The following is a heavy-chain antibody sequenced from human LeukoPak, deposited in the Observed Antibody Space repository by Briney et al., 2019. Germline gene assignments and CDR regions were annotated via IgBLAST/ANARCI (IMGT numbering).Heavy chain of an antibody. D-gene: IGHD2-15*01. CDR2: IYNSGRT. V-gene: IGHV4-4*07. J-gene: IGHJ4*02. CDR1: GASISNYY. Sequence: SETLSLTCTVSGASISNYYWSWIRQPAGKGLEWIGRIYNSGRTNYNPSLKSRVTMSLDTSKNQFSLKVISVTAADTAFYYCARDRIGLDYWGQGALVTVSS. CDR3: ARDRIGLDY.